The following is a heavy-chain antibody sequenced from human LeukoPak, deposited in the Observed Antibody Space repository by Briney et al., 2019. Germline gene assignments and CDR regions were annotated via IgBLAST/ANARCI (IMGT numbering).Heavy chain of an antibody. D-gene: IGHD5-12*01. CDR3: AVATPYYFDY. CDR2: IIPIFGTA. V-gene: IGHV1-69*13. Sequence: SVKVSCKASGGTFSSYAISWVRQGPGQGLEWMGGIIPIFGTANYAQKFQGRVTITADEFTSTAYMELSSLRSEDTAVYYCAVATPYYFDYWGQGTLVTVSS. CDR1: GGTFSSYA. J-gene: IGHJ4*02.